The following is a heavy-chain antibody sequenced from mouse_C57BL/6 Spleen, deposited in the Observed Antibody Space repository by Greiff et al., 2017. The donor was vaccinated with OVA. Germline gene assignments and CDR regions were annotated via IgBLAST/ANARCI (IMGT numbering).Heavy chain of an antibody. D-gene: IGHD1-1*01. CDR1: GYAFSSSW. CDR2: IYPGDGDT. CDR3: ARGYYGSSYYAMDY. J-gene: IGHJ4*01. Sequence: VQLKQSGPELVKPGASVKISCKASGYAFSSSWMNWVKQRPGKGLEWIGRIYPGDGDTNYNGKFKGKATLTADKSSSTAYMQLSSLTSEDSAVYFCARGYYGSSYYAMDYWGQGTSVTVSS. V-gene: IGHV1-82*01.